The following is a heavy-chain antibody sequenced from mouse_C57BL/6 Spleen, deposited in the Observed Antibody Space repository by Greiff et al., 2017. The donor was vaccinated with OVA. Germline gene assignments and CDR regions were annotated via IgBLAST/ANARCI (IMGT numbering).Heavy chain of an antibody. Sequence: EVQLVESGEGLVKPGGSLKLSCAASGFTFSSYAMSWVRQTPEKRLEWVAYISSGGDYIYYADTVKGRFTISRDNARNTLYLQMSSLKSEDTAMYYCTRDPGDYGDFDCWGQGTTLTVSS. CDR2: ISSGGDYI. D-gene: IGHD2-4*01. CDR1: GFTFSSYA. CDR3: TRDPGDYGDFDC. J-gene: IGHJ2*01. V-gene: IGHV5-9-1*02.